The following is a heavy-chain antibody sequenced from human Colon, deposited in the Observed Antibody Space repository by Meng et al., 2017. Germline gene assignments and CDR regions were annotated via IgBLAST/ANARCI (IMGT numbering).Heavy chain of an antibody. Sequence: GESLKISCAASGFTFSSYTMNWVRQAPGKGLEWVSSISTRGSYIYYADSVRGRFTISRDNAGNSLCLQMNSLRAEDTAVYYCAREMSCSITCPFYYWGQGALVTVSS. V-gene: IGHV3-21*01. CDR1: GFTFSSYT. CDR3: AREMSCSITCPFYY. D-gene: IGHD2-2*01. J-gene: IGHJ4*02. CDR2: ISTRGSYI.